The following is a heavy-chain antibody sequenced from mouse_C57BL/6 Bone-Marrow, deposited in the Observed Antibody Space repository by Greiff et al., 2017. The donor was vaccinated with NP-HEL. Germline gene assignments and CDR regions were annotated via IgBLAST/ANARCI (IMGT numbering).Heavy chain of an antibody. CDR2: IDPENGDT. Sequence: EVQLMESGAELVRPGASVKLSCTASGFNIKDDYMHWVKQRPEQGLEWIGWIDPENGDTEYASKFQGKATITADTSSNTAYLQLSSLTSEDTAVYYCTTLYYYGSSYADYWGQGTTLTVSS. J-gene: IGHJ2*01. CDR3: TTLYYYGSSYADY. D-gene: IGHD1-1*01. CDR1: GFNIKDDY. V-gene: IGHV14-4*01.